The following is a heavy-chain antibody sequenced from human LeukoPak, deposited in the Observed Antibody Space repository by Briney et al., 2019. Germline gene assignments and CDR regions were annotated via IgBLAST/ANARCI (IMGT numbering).Heavy chain of an antibody. CDR3: ARVIRLLPGSGSYYNDY. V-gene: IGHV1-18*04. Sequence: ASVKVSCEASGYTFTSYGISWVRQAPGQGLEWMGWISAYNGNTNYAQKLQGRVTMTTDTSTSTAYMELRSLRSDDTAVYYCARVIRLLPGSGSYYNDYWGQGTLVTVSS. CDR1: GYTFTSYG. J-gene: IGHJ4*02. D-gene: IGHD3-10*01. CDR2: ISAYNGNT.